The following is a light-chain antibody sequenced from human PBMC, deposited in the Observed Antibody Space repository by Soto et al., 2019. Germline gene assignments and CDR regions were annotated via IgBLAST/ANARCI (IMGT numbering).Light chain of an antibody. V-gene: IGKV1-39*01. CDR2: AAS. CDR1: QRISTY. Sequence: DLQMTQSPSSLSASVGERVTITCRASQRISTYLNWYQQKPGKAPKLLIYAASSLQSGVPSRFSGSGSGTDFTLTISSLEPEDFATYYCQQSYSTPPTFGQGTKVEIK. CDR3: QQSYSTPPT. J-gene: IGKJ1*01.